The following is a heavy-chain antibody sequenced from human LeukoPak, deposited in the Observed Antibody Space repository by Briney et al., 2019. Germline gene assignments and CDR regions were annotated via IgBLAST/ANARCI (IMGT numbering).Heavy chain of an antibody. V-gene: IGHV1-2*02. CDR1: GYTFTGYY. D-gene: IGHD4-17*01. J-gene: IGHJ6*02. CDR3: ARDFYGDPLYYYYGMDV. CDR2: INPNSGGT. Sequence: GASVKVSCKASGYTFTGYYMHWVRQAPGQGLEWMGWINPNSGGTNYAQKFQGRVTMTRDTSISTAYMELSRLRSDDTAVYYCARDFYGDPLYYYYGMDVWGQGTTVTVSS.